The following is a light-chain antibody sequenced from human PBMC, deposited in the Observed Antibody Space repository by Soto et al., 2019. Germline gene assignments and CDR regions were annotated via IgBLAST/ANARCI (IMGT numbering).Light chain of an antibody. Sequence: QSALTQPRSVSGSPGQSVTISCTGTSSDVGAYDYVCWYQQHPGKAPKLMIYEVNKRPSGVPDRFSGSKSGNTASLTVSGLQAGDEADYYCSSFAANDNVVFGGGTQLTV. CDR3: SSFAANDNVV. CDR2: EVN. V-gene: IGLV2-8*01. CDR1: SSDVGAYDY. J-gene: IGLJ3*02.